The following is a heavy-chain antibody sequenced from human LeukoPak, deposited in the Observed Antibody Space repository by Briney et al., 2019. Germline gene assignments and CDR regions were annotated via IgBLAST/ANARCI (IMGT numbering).Heavy chain of an antibody. CDR2: ISYDGTNK. D-gene: IGHD6-13*01. V-gene: IGHV3-30*18. Sequence: PGGSLRLSCAASGFTFSSYGMHWVRQAPGKGLEWVAVISYDGTNKYYADSVKGRFTISRDNSKDTLYLQMNTLRVEDTALYYCANGPYSSSWFDSWGQGTLVTVSS. CDR3: ANGPYSSSWFDS. CDR1: GFTFSSYG. J-gene: IGHJ5*01.